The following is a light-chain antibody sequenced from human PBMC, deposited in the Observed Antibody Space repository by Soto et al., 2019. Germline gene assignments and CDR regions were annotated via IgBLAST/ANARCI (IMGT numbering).Light chain of an antibody. J-gene: IGKJ1*01. CDR3: QQYNNWPRT. CDR2: DAS. V-gene: IGKV1-5*01. CDR1: QSISSW. Sequence: DIQMTQSPSTLSASVGDTVTITCRASQSISSWLAWYQQKPGKAPKLLIYDASSLESGVPSRFSGSGSGTEFTLTISSLQPDDFAVYYCQQYNNWPRTFGQGTKVDI.